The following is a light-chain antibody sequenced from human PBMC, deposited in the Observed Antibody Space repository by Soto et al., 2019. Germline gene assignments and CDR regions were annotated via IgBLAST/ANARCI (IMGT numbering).Light chain of an antibody. CDR2: GNS. CDR3: QSYDSSLSGYV. V-gene: IGLV1-40*01. J-gene: IGLJ1*01. CDR1: SSNIGAGYD. Sequence: QSVLTQPPSVYGATRQRVTISCTGSSSNIGAGYDVHWYQQLPGTAPKLLIYGNSNRPSGVPDRFSGSKSGTSASLAITGLQAEDEADYYCQSYDSSLSGYVFGTGTKLTVL.